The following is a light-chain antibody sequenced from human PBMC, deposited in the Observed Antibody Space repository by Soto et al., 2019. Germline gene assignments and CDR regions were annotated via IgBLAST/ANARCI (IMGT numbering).Light chain of an antibody. CDR3: QQYNSYSSWT. CDR2: DAS. Sequence: DIQMTQSPSTLSASVGDRVTITCRASQSISSWLAWYQQKPGKAPKLLIYDASSLESGVLSRFSGSGSGTEFTLTISSLQPDDFATYYCQQYNSYSSWTFGQGTKVDIK. J-gene: IGKJ1*01. V-gene: IGKV1-5*01. CDR1: QSISSW.